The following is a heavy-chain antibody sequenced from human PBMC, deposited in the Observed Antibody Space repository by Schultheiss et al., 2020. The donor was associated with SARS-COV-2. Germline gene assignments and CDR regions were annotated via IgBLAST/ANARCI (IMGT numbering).Heavy chain of an antibody. Sequence: GSLRLSCAVYGGSFSGYYWSWIRQPPGKGLEWIGEINHSGSTNYNPSLKSRVTISVDTSKNQFSLKLSSVTAADTAVYYCARAGVGQWLAIGTAFDYWGQGTLVTVSS. D-gene: IGHD6-19*01. CDR3: ARAGVGQWLAIGTAFDY. V-gene: IGHV4-34*01. CDR1: GGSFSGYY. J-gene: IGHJ4*02. CDR2: INHSGST.